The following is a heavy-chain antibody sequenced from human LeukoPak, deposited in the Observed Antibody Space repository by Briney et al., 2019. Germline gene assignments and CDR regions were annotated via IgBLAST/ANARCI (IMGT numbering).Heavy chain of an antibody. D-gene: IGHD5-12*01. J-gene: IGHJ4*02. CDR2: INHSGST. Sequence: SETLSLTCTVSGGSISSSSYYWSWIRQPPGKGLEWIGEINHSGSTNYNPSLKSRVTISVDTSKNQFSLKLSSVTAADTAVYYCARGSEVDIVATVHFDYWGQGTLVTVSS. CDR3: ARGSEVDIVATVHFDY. V-gene: IGHV4-39*07. CDR1: GGSISSSSYY.